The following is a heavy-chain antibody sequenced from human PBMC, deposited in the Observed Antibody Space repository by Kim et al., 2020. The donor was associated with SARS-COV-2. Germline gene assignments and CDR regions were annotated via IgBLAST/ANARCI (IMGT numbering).Heavy chain of an antibody. J-gene: IGHJ2*01. V-gene: IGHV3-74*01. CDR3: ARDGALRYFDWLLERNWYSDL. Sequence: GGSLRLSCAASGFTFSSYWMHWVRQAPGKGLVWVSRINSDGSSTSYADSVKGRFTISRDNAKNTLYLQMNSLRAEDTAVYYCARDGALRYFDWLLERNWYSDLWGRGTLVTVSS. CDR2: INSDGSST. CDR1: GFTFSSYW. D-gene: IGHD3-9*01.